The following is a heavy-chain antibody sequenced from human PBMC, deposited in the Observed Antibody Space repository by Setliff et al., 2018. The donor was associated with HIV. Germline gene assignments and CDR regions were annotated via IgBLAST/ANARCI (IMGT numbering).Heavy chain of an antibody. CDR3: ARYHSDYAPTFDY. CDR2: ISGSSSTM. V-gene: IGHV3-48*01. CDR1: GFNLKSYW. J-gene: IGHJ4*02. Sequence: GGSLRLSCAASGFNLKSYWMHWVRQAPGKGLEWVSYISGSSSTMYYADSVKGRFTISRDNAKRSLYLQMSSLRAEDTAVYYCARYHSDYAPTFDYWGQGTLVTVSS. D-gene: IGHD4-4*01.